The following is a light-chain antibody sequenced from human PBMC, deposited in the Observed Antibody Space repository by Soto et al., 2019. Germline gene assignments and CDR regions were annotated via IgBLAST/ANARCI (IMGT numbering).Light chain of an antibody. Sequence: QSVLTQPPSASGTPGQTVTISCSGSRSNIGNNYVCWYQQIPGAAPKLLIYRNTQRPSGVPDRFSGSKSGTAASLAISGLRSEDEADYFCEAWDDSLSGHVFGTGTKLTVL. V-gene: IGLV1-47*01. CDR3: EAWDDSLSGHV. CDR1: RSNIGNNY. CDR2: RNT. J-gene: IGLJ1*01.